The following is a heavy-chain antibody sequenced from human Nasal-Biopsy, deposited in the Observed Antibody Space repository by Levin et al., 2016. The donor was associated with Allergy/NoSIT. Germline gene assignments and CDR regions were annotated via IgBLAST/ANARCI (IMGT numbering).Heavy chain of an antibody. V-gene: IGHV4-39*01. J-gene: IGHJ4*02. CDR1: GGSISSNSYF. CDR3: ARHNSGSYYRFDY. CDR2: ISYSGST. Sequence: SETLSLTCTVSGGSISSNSYFWDWIRRPPGKGLEWIGTISYSGSTYYNPSLQSRVTISVDTSKNQFSLKVSSVTAADTAMYYCARHNSGSYYRFDYWGQGTLVTVSS. D-gene: IGHD1-26*01.